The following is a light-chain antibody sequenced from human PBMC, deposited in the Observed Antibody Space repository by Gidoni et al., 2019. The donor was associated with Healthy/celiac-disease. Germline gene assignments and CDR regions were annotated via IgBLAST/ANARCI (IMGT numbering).Light chain of an antibody. Sequence: EIVLTQSPATLSLSPGERATLSCRASQSVSSYLAWYQQKPGQPPRILIYDASNRATGLPPRFSGSGSETDFTLTISSLEHEDFAVYYCQQRSGYTFXQXTKLEIK. CDR2: DAS. V-gene: IGKV3-11*01. J-gene: IGKJ2*01. CDR3: QQRSGYT. CDR1: QSVSSY.